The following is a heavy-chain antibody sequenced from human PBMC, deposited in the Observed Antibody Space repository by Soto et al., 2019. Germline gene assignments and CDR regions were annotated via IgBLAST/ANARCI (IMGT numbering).Heavy chain of an antibody. CDR2: ISGSGGST. CDR1: GLTFSSYA. V-gene: IGHV3-23*01. Sequence: PGGSLILSCAASGLTFSSYAMSWVRQAPGKGLEWVSAISGSGGSTYYADSVKGRFTISRDNSKNTLYLQMNSLRAEDTAVYYCAKDMSIGLLLWFGESPGAFDIWGQGTMVTVSS. CDR3: AKDMSIGLLLWFGESPGAFDI. D-gene: IGHD3-10*01. J-gene: IGHJ3*02.